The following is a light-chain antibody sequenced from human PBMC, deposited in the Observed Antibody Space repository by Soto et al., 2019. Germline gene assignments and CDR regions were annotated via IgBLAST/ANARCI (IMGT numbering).Light chain of an antibody. CDR2: DTT. CDR1: TGAVTAGHY. Sequence: QAVVTQEPSLTVSPGGTVTLTCGSSTGAVTAGHYPYWFQQKPGQAPRTLIFDTTNTHSWTPARFSGSLLGGKAALTLSGAQPADEADYYCLLFQSNVAVFGGGTQLTVL. V-gene: IGLV7-46*01. CDR3: LLFQSNVAV. J-gene: IGLJ2*01.